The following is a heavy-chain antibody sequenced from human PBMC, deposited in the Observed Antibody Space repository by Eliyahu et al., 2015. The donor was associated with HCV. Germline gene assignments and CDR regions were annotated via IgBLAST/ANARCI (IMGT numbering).Heavy chain of an antibody. D-gene: IGHD6-19*01. J-gene: IGHJ5*02. Sequence: QVQLQESGPGLVXPSETLSLTCXVSGXSIXTYYWSWIRQPPGKGXEWIGYIHYSGSTNFNPPLKSRVTISIDTSKNQFSLNLTSVTAADTAMYYCASGGGGIAVTGTGGWFDPWGQGTLVTVSS. CDR2: IHYSGST. CDR3: ASGGGGIAVTGTGGWFDP. CDR1: GXSIXTYY. V-gene: IGHV4-59*01.